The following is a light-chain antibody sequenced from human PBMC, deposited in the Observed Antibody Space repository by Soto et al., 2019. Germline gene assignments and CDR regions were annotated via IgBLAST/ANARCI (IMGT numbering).Light chain of an antibody. V-gene: IGKV1-5*01. J-gene: IGKJ5*01. CDR3: EIYTLSLP. CDR2: DAS. Sequence: DIQMTQSPSTLSASVGDRVTITCRASQSISSWLAWYQQKPGKAPKLLIYDASSLESGVPSRFSGSGSGTEFTLTISSLQPDDFDTASTEIYTLSLPFGLG. CDR1: QSISSW.